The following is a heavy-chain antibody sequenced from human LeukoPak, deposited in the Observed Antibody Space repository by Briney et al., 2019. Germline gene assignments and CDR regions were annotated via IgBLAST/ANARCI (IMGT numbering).Heavy chain of an antibody. V-gene: IGHV1-69*05. Sequence: SVKVSCKASGGTFSSYAISLVRQAPGQGREWVGRIIPIFGTANYAQKFQGRVTITTDESTSTAYMELSSLRSEDTAVYYCARDPNTLWFGEGASGAFDIWGQGTMVTVSS. CDR2: IIPIFGTA. J-gene: IGHJ3*02. D-gene: IGHD3-10*01. CDR1: GGTFSSYA. CDR3: ARDPNTLWFGEGASGAFDI.